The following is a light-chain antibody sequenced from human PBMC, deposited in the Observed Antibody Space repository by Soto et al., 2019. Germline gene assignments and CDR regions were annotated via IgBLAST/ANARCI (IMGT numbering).Light chain of an antibody. CDR1: SSNIGAGYD. V-gene: IGLV1-40*01. CDR3: QSYDSSLSSWV. CDR2: GNS. J-gene: IGLJ3*02. Sequence: QSVLTQPPSVSGAPGQRVTISCTGSSSNIGAGYDVHWYQQRPGTAPKLLIYGNSNRPSGVPDRFSGSKSGTSASLAITGLQAEDEADYYCQSYDSSLSSWVFGGGTKVTVL.